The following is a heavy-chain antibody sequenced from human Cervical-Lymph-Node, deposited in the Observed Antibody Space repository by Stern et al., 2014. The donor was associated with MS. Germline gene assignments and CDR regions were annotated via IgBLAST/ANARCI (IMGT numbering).Heavy chain of an antibody. D-gene: IGHD4-17*01. V-gene: IGHV3-23*04. CDR2: ITGSGGST. CDR3: AKSTVTSLSDY. CDR1: GFTFSSYA. J-gene: IGHJ4*02. Sequence: EVQLVESGGGLVQPGGSLRLSCAASGFTFSSYAMSWVRQAPGKGLEWVSAITGSGGSTYYADSVQGRFTISSANSTTPLYLQMNSLRAEDTAVYYCAKSTVTSLSDYWGQGTLVTVSS.